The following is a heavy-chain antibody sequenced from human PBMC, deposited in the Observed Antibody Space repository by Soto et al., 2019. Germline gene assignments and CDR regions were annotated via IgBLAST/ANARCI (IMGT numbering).Heavy chain of an antibody. CDR3: AREGGIAAAGTEDY. V-gene: IGHV3-30-3*01. CDR2: ISYDGSNK. D-gene: IGHD6-13*01. CDR1: GFTFSSYA. Sequence: QVQLVESGGGVVQPGRSLRLSCAASGFTFSSYAMHWVRQAPGKGLEWVAVISYDGSNKYYADSVKGRFTISRDNSKNTLDLQMNSLRAEDTAVYYCAREGGIAAAGTEDYWGQGTLVTVSS. J-gene: IGHJ4*02.